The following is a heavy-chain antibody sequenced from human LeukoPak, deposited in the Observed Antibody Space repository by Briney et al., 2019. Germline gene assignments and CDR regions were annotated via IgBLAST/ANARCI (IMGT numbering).Heavy chain of an antibody. V-gene: IGHV4-34*01. CDR1: GGSFSGYY. CDR2: INHSGST. CDR3: ARYFILGELSTNWFDP. D-gene: IGHD3-16*02. Sequence: PSETLSLTCAVHGGSFSGYYWSWIRQPPGKGLEWIGEINHSGSTNYNPSLKSRVTISVDTSKNQFSLKLSSVTAADTAVYYCARYFILGELSTNWFDPWGQGTLVTVSS. J-gene: IGHJ5*02.